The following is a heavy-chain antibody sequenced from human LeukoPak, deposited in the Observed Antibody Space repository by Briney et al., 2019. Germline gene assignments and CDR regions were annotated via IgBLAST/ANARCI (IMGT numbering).Heavy chain of an antibody. D-gene: IGHD3-10*01. CDR1: GGSISSYY. J-gene: IGHJ4*02. V-gene: IGHV4-59*01. CDR2: IYYSGST. Sequence: SETLSLTCTVSGGSISSYYWSWIRQPPGKGLEWIGYIYYSGSTNYNPSLKSRVTTSVDTSKNQFSLNLSSVTAADTAVYYCARWGFGSRIFDYWGQGTLVTVSS. CDR3: ARWGFGSRIFDY.